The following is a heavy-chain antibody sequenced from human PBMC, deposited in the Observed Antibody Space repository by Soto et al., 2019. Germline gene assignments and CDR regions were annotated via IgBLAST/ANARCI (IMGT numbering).Heavy chain of an antibody. Sequence: QVPLVQSGAAVKKPGASAKVSCKASGYTFTGYYMHWVRQAPGQGLEWMGWINPNSGGTNYAQKFQGRVTMTRDTSSSTAYMELSRLRSDDTAVYYCARGAYYYYDSSGYYDNPYYWGQGTLVTVSS. D-gene: IGHD3-22*01. J-gene: IGHJ4*02. CDR2: INPNSGGT. CDR1: GYTFTGYY. V-gene: IGHV1-2*02. CDR3: ARGAYYYYDSSGYYDNPYY.